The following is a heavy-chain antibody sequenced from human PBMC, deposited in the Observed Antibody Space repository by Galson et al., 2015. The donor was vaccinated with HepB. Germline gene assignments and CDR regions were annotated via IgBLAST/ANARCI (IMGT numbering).Heavy chain of an antibody. Sequence: TLSLTCTVSGGSISSGGYYWSWIRQHPGKGLEWIGYIYYSGSTYYNPSLKSRVTISVDTSKNQFSLKLSSVTAADTAVYYCARAFRGIPGMDVWGQGTTVTVSS. CDR2: IYYSGST. CDR3: ARAFRGIPGMDV. J-gene: IGHJ6*02. V-gene: IGHV4-31*03. CDR1: GGSISSGGYY. D-gene: IGHD2-15*01.